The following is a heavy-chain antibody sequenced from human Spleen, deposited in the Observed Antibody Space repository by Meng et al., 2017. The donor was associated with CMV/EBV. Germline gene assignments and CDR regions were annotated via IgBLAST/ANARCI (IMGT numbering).Heavy chain of an antibody. CDR2: IKSKADGETT. CDR1: GFSFSSYS. D-gene: IGHD3-10*01. CDR3: NTDLGSF. Sequence: GGSLRLSCAASGFSFSSYSMNWVRQAPGKGLEWVGHIKSKADGETTNYAAPVKGRFTISRDDSKNTLYLQMNSLKTEDTALYYCNTDLGSFWGQGTLVTVSS. J-gene: IGHJ4*02. V-gene: IGHV3-15*01.